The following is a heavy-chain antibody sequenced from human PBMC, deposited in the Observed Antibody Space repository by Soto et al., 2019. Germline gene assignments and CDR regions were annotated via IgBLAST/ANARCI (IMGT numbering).Heavy chain of an antibody. CDR3: AKDEGAAVESPGD. J-gene: IGHJ4*01. Sequence: LRLSCAASGFIFDDFTMHWVRLVPRKGLQWVSYINWDGRIAMYADSVKGRFTISRDNTNNHLYLQMNSLRSDDTALYYCAKDEGAAVESPGDWGHGTLVTAPQ. CDR2: INWDGRIA. D-gene: IGHD6-13*01. CDR1: GFIFDDFT. V-gene: IGHV3-43*01.